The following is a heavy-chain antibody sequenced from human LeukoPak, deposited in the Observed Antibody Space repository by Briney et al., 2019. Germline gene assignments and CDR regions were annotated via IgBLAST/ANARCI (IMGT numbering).Heavy chain of an antibody. V-gene: IGHV4-31*03. D-gene: IGHD3-10*01. J-gene: IGHJ4*02. Sequence: SETLSLTCTVSGGPISSGNYYWSWIRQHPGEGLEWIGYIYNSGSAYYNPSLKSRVIISVDTSKNQFSLKLSSMTAADTAVYYCARDGGGGSGSYARYSEYWGQGTLVTVSS. CDR3: ARDGGGGSGSYARYSEY. CDR1: GGPISSGNYY. CDR2: IYNSGSA.